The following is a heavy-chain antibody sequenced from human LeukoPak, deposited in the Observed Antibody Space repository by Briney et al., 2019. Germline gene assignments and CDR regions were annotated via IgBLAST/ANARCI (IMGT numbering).Heavy chain of an antibody. CDR1: GFTFDDYG. CDR2: INWNGGST. CDR3: ARIGYDILTGYSRRDYYYYYMDV. Sequence: GGSLRLSCAASGFTFDDYGMSWVRQAPGKGLEWVSGINWNGGSTGYADSVKGRFTISRDNAKNSLYLQMNSLRAEDTDLYYCARIGYDILTGYSRRDYYYYYMDVWGKGTTVTVS. J-gene: IGHJ6*03. V-gene: IGHV3-20*04. D-gene: IGHD3-9*01.